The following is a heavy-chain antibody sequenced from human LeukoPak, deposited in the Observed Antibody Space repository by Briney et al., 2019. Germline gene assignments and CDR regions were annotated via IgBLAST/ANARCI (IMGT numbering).Heavy chain of an antibody. CDR1: GFTFSSYA. D-gene: IGHD6-13*01. J-gene: IGHJ4*02. Sequence: GGSLRLSCAASGFTFSSYAMHWVRQAPGKGLEYVSAISSNGGSTYYANSVKGRFTISRDNSKNTLYLQMNSLRAEDTAVYYCAKDLIVGYSSPFDYWGQGTLVTVSS. CDR2: ISSNGGST. V-gene: IGHV3-64*01. CDR3: AKDLIVGYSSPFDY.